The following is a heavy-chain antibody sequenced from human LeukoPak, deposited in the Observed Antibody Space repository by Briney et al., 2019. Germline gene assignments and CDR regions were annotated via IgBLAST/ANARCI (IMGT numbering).Heavy chain of an antibody. CDR3: AKVIAAAGAEFDY. Sequence: GSLRLSCSASGFTFSSYAISLVRQAPGKGLEWVSAISGSGGSTYYADSVKGRFTISRDSSKNTLYLQMNSLRAEDTAVYYCAKVIAAAGAEFDYWGQGTLVTVSS. V-gene: IGHV3-23*01. CDR1: GFTFSSYA. J-gene: IGHJ4*02. D-gene: IGHD6-13*01. CDR2: ISGSGGST.